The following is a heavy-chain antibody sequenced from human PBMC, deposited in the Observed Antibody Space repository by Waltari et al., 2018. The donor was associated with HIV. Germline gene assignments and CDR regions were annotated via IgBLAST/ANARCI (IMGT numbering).Heavy chain of an antibody. J-gene: IGHJ5*02. D-gene: IGHD3-22*01. CDR1: GDSISSAFY. CDR3: ARSITMIEGVPNWFDP. V-gene: IGHV4-38-2*01. CDR2: IYHTGNT. Sequence: SGDSISSAFYWGWIRQPPGKGLEWIGSIYHTGNTYYNPSLKSRVTISVDTSKNQFFLRLFSVTAADTAMYYCARSITMIEGVPNWFDPWGQGTLVTVSS.